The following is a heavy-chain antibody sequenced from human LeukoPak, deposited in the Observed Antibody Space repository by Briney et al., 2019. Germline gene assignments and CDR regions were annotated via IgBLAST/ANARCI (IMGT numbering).Heavy chain of an antibody. CDR2: ISGSGGST. CDR3: AKDGGYSGYVTVSYYFDY. Sequence: PGGSLRLSCAASGFTFSSYAMSWVRQAPGKGLEWVSAISGSGGSTYYADSVKGRFTISRDNSKNTLYLQMNSLRAEDTALYYCAKDGGYSGYVTVSYYFDYWGQGTLVTVSS. D-gene: IGHD5-12*01. V-gene: IGHV3-23*01. J-gene: IGHJ4*02. CDR1: GFTFSSYA.